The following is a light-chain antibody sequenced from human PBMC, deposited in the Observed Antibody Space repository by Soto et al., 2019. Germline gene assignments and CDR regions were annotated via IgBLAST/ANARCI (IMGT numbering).Light chain of an antibody. CDR2: GAS. V-gene: IGKV3-20*01. J-gene: IGKJ4*01. CDR1: QSVDSSH. Sequence: EIVLTQSPGTLSLSPGERATLSCRASQSVDSSHLAWYQHRPGRAPRLLVYGASRRATGVPDRFSGSGSGTHFTLSIRRLESEDFAVYYCQRYNDWPLTFGGGTKVDIK. CDR3: QRYNDWPLT.